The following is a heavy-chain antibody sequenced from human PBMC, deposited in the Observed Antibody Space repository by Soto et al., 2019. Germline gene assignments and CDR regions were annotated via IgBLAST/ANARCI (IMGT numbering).Heavy chain of an antibody. CDR1: GFTFSNYA. Sequence: GGSLRLSCAASGFTFSNYAMSWVRQATGKGLEWVSAISGSGGSTYYADSVKGRFTISRDNSKNTLYLQMNSLRAEDTTVYYCAKSPAQYCSGGSCYIDYWGQGTLVTVFS. CDR3: AKSPAQYCSGGSCYIDY. CDR2: ISGSGGST. V-gene: IGHV3-23*01. J-gene: IGHJ4*02. D-gene: IGHD2-15*01.